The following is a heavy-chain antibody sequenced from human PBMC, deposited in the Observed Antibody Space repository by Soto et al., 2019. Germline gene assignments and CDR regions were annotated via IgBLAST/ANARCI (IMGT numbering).Heavy chain of an antibody. V-gene: IGHV4-59*01. CDR3: ARGEDAFFYYGLDV. CDR2: IYDTGISGYTPST. J-gene: IGHJ6*02. CDR1: GGSITSSY. Sequence: SETLSLTCTVPGGSITSSYWRWIRRPPGEGLEWIAYIYDTGISGYTPSTSYNPSLKSRVTMSVDTSKRQFSLKLTSVTAADTAVYYCARGEDAFFYYGLDVWGQGITVT.